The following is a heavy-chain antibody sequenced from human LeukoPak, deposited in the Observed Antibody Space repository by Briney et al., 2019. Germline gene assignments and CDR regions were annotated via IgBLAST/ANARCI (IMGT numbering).Heavy chain of an antibody. J-gene: IGHJ4*02. V-gene: IGHV3-48*01. CDR1: GFTFSIYN. D-gene: IGHD1-26*01. CDR3: AREKGSYPTPFDY. Sequence: GGSLRLSCAASGFTFSIYNMNWVRQAPGKGLEWVSYISSSSSTIYYADSVKGRFTISRDNAKNSLYLQMNSLRAEDTAVYYCAREKGSYPTPFDYWGQGTLVTVSS. CDR2: ISSSSSTI.